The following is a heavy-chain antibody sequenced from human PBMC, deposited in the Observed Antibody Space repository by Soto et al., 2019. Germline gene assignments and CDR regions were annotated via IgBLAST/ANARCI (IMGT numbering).Heavy chain of an antibody. Sequence: ASVKVSCKASGYTFTSYGISWVRQAPGQGLEWMGWISAYNGNTNYAQKFQGRVTIIADESTSTAYMELSSLRSEDTAVYYCARGHYDFWSGSYTPRGYYYGMDVWGQGTTVTVSS. CDR1: GYTFTSYG. D-gene: IGHD3-3*01. CDR2: ISAYNGNT. J-gene: IGHJ6*02. V-gene: IGHV1-18*04. CDR3: ARGHYDFWSGSYTPRGYYYGMDV.